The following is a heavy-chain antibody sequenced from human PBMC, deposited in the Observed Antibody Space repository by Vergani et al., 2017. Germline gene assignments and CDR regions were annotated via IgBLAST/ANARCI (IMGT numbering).Heavy chain of an antibody. J-gene: IGHJ3*02. CDR2: ISSSSSTI. CDR3: AREGLRSTDAFDI. D-gene: IGHD2-2*01. V-gene: IGHV3-48*04. CDR1: GFTFSSYS. Sequence: EVQLVESGGGLVQPGGSLRLSCAASGFTFSSYSMNWVRQAPGKGLEWVSYISSSSSTIYYADSVKGRFTISRDNAKNSLYLQMNSLRAEDTAVYYCAREGLRSTDAFDIWGQGTMVTVSS.